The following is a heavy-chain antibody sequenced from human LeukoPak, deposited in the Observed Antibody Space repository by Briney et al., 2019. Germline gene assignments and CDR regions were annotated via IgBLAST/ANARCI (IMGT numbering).Heavy chain of an antibody. D-gene: IGHD2-2*01. CDR1: GFTFSSYE. CDR3: AKSRLLWSPFDY. J-gene: IGHJ4*02. CDR2: ISPSGDIN. Sequence: PGGSLRLSCVASGFTFSSYEMNWVRQAPGKGLEWVSGISPSGDINYYADSVKGRFTISRDNSKNTLYLQMNSLRAEDTAVYYCAKSRLLWSPFDYWGQGTLVTVSS. V-gene: IGHV3-23*01.